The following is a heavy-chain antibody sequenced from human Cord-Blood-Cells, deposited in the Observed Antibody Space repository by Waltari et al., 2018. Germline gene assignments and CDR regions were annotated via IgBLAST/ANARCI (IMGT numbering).Heavy chain of an antibody. Sequence: EVQLVESGGGLVQPGRSLRLSCAASGFTFDDYAMHWVRQAPGKGLEWVSGISWNSGSIGDADSVKGRFTIARDNAKNSLYLQMNSLRAEDTALYYCAKDAYSSSYWYFDLWGRGTLVTVSS. V-gene: IGHV3-9*01. J-gene: IGHJ2*01. CDR1: GFTFDDYA. D-gene: IGHD6-6*01. CDR3: AKDAYSSSYWYFDL. CDR2: ISWNSGSI.